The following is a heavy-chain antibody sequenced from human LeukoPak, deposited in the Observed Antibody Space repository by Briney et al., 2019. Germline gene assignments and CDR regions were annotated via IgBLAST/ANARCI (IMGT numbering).Heavy chain of an antibody. Sequence: LGGSLRLSCAASGFTFTNYWMHWVRQAPGQGLVWVSRINPDGSTTNYADSVKGRFTISRDNAKNTLYLQMNSLRAEDTGVYYCVREYGSGIYPLDSWGQGTLVTVSS. V-gene: IGHV3-74*01. J-gene: IGHJ5*01. CDR2: INPDGSTT. D-gene: IGHD3-10*01. CDR3: VREYGSGIYPLDS. CDR1: GFTFTNYW.